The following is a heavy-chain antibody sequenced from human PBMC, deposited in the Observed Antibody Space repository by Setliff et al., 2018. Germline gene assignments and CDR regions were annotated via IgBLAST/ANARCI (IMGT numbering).Heavy chain of an antibody. CDR3: ARYDSSGYSENYYFDY. D-gene: IGHD3-22*01. CDR2: VYYSGNT. CDR1: GGSISTTDYY. V-gene: IGHV4-39*07. Sequence: PSETLSLTCTVSGGSISTTDYYWGWIRQPPGKGLEWIGCVYYSGNTYYSPSLKSRVTMFVDTSKNQFSLMLYSVTAADTAIYYCARYDSSGYSENYYFDYWGQGTQVTVSS. J-gene: IGHJ4*02.